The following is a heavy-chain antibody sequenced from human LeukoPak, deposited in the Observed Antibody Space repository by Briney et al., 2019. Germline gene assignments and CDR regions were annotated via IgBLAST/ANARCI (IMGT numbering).Heavy chain of an antibody. CDR3: ARESYYIWEYYFDY. CDR2: MYHSGST. CDR1: GASISSSNW. D-gene: IGHD3-10*01. V-gene: IGHV4-4*02. J-gene: IGHJ4*02. Sequence: SGTLSLTCAVSGASISSSNWWSWVRQPPGKGLEWIGEMYHSGSTNYNPSLKSRVTILVDKSKNQFSLKLSSVTAADTAVYYCARESYYIWEYYFDYWGQGTLVTVSS.